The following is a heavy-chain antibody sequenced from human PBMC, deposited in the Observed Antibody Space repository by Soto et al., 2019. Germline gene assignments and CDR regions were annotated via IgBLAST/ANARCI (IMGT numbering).Heavy chain of an antibody. CDR3: ARGVRGVIITDYFDY. J-gene: IGHJ4*02. V-gene: IGHV4-30-2*01. CDR1: GGSISSGGYS. Sequence: PSETLSLTCAVSGGSISSGGYSWSWIRQPPGKGLEWIGYIYHSGSTYYNPSLKSRVTISVDRSKNQFSLKLSSVTAADTAVYYCARGVRGVIITDYFDYWGQGTLVTVSS. CDR2: IYHSGST. D-gene: IGHD3-10*01.